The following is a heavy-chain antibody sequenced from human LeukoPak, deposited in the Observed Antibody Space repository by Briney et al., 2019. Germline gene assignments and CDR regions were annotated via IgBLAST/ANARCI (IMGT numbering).Heavy chain of an antibody. V-gene: IGHV3-30*18. J-gene: IGHJ4*02. CDR3: AKDGGSNYGDYANDY. D-gene: IGHD4-17*01. CDR2: ISYDGSNK. Sequence: GGSLRPSCAASGFTFSSYGMHWVRQAPGKGLEWVAVISYDGSNKYYADSVKGRFTISRDNSKNTLYLQMNSLRAEDTAVYYCAKDGGSNYGDYANDYWGQGTLVTVSS. CDR1: GFTFSSYG.